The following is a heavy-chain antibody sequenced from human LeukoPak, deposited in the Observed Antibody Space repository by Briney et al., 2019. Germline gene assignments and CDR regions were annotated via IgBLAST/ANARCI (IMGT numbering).Heavy chain of an antibody. J-gene: IGHJ4*02. CDR2: ISYDGSYK. CDR1: GFTFSHYP. V-gene: IGHV3-30*04. D-gene: IGHD1-26*01. Sequence: GGSLRLSCAASGFTFSHYPLHWVRQTPGKGLEWVAVISYDGSYKFYADSVEGRFTISRDNSKDTMFLQMNSLRAEDTAMYYCAKDRGFSGSYYGSEFWGQGALVTVSS. CDR3: AKDRGFSGSYYGSEF.